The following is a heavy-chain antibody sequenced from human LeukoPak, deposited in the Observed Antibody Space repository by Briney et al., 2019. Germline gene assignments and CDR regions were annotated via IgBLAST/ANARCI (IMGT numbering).Heavy chain of an antibody. CDR1: GGSFSGYY. Sequence: SETLSLTCAVYGGSFSGYYWSWIRQPPGKGLEWIGEINHSGSTNYNPSLKSRVTISVDTSKNQFSLKLSSVTAADTAVYYCAGILHSSSSYVGWFDPWGQGTLVTVSS. V-gene: IGHV4-34*01. CDR3: AGILHSSSSYVGWFDP. J-gene: IGHJ5*02. CDR2: INHSGST. D-gene: IGHD6-6*01.